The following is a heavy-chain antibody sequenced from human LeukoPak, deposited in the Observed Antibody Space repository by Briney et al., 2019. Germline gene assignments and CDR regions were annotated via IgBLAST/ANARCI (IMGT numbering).Heavy chain of an antibody. D-gene: IGHD3-22*01. CDR1: GFSFSDSY. J-gene: IGHJ4*02. Sequence: PGGSLRLSCAASGFSFSDSYMSWIRQAPGKGLEWVSYISSNSDYIKYADSVRGRFVISRDNAKNSLYLQMNSLRAEDTAVYYCARDDYYDSTGIFDCWGQGTLVTVSS. CDR2: ISSNSDYI. V-gene: IGHV3-11*06. CDR3: ARDDYYDSTGIFDC.